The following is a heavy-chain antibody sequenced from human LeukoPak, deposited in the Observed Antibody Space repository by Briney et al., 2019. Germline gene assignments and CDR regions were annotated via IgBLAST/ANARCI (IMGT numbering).Heavy chain of an antibody. D-gene: IGHD1-26*01. CDR1: GYSFTTNW. CDR3: ARLDSGSSGDY. V-gene: IGHV5-51*01. J-gene: IGHJ4*02. CDR2: IYPGNSDT. Sequence: GESLKISCKGSGYSFTTNWIGWVRQMPGKGLEWMGIIYPGNSDTKYTPSFQGQVTISADKSISTAYLQWSSLKASDTAMYYCARLDSGSSGDYWGQGTLVTVSS.